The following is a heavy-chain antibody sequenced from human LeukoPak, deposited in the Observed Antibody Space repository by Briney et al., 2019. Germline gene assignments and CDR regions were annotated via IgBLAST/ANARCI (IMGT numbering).Heavy chain of an antibody. D-gene: IGHD1-14*01. V-gene: IGHV4-39*01. CDR2: IYYTGTI. Sequence: SETLSLTCAVSGASISRSTYYWGWTRQTPGKGQEWIASIYYTGTIVYNSSLESRVTMSVDMSKNHFSLKLRSVTAADTAVYYCARHEPGNSPFDYWGQGTLVTVSS. CDR3: ARHEPGNSPFDY. CDR1: GASISRSTYY. J-gene: IGHJ4*02.